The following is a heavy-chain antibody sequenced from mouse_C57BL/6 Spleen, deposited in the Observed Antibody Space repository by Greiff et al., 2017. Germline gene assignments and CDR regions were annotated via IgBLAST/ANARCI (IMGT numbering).Heavy chain of an antibody. V-gene: IGHV1-61*01. CDR1: GYTFTSYW. J-gene: IGHJ3*01. Sequence: QVQLKQPGAELVRPGSSVKLSCKASGYTFTSYWMDWVKQRPGQGLEWIGNIYPSDSETHYNQKFKDKATLTVDKSSSTAYMQLSSLTSEDSAVYYCARTYYSNPAYWGQGTLVTVSA. D-gene: IGHD2-5*01. CDR2: IYPSDSET. CDR3: ARTYYSNPAY.